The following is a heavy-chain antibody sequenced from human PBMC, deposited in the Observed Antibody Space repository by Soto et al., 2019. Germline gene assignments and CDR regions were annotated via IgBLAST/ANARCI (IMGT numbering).Heavy chain of an antibody. CDR3: ARGYCSGTRCYDHYYYYYGMDV. V-gene: IGHV1-2*04. Sequence: ASVEVSCKASGYTFTGYYIHWVRQAPGQGLEWMGWINPNSGGTNYAQKFQGWVTMTRDTSISTAYMELSRLRSDDTAVYYCARGYCSGTRCYDHYYYYYGMDVWGQGTTVTVYS. CDR1: GYTFTGYY. D-gene: IGHD2-2*01. J-gene: IGHJ6*02. CDR2: INPNSGGT.